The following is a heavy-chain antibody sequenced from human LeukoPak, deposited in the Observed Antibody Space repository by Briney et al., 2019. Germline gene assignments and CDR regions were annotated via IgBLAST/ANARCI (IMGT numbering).Heavy chain of an antibody. CDR2: MSYDGSNK. D-gene: IGHD3-22*01. Sequence: GRSLRLSCAASGFTISSYGMHWVRQAPGKGLEWVAVMSYDGSNKHYADSVKGRFTIDRDNSKNTLYLQMISLRAEDTAVYYCAKDDDSSGYSHFDYWGQGTLVTVSS. J-gene: IGHJ4*02. CDR1: GFTISSYG. CDR3: AKDDDSSGYSHFDY. V-gene: IGHV3-30*18.